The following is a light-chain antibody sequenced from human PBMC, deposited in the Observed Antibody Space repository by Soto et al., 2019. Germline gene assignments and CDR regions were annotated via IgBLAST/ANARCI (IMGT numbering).Light chain of an antibody. J-gene: IGKJ4*01. CDR3: QQYDNLPLT. V-gene: IGKV1-33*01. CDR1: QDISNY. CDR2: DAS. Sequence: DIQMTQSPSSLSASVGDRVTITCQASQDISNYLNWYQQKPEKAPKLLIYDASNLETGVPSRFSGSGSGTDFPFTISSLQPEDIATYYCQQYDNLPLTFGGGTKVEIK.